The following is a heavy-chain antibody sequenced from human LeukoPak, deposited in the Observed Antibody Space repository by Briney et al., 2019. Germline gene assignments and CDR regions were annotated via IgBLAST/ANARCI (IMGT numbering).Heavy chain of an antibody. CDR1: GGTFSSYT. J-gene: IGHJ6*02. CDR3: ASSVDTAMVTTTYYYYGMDV. D-gene: IGHD5-18*01. CDR2: IIPILGIA. Sequence: ASVKVSCKASGGTFSSYTISWVRQPPGQGLEWMGRIIPILGIANYAQKFQGRVTITADKSTSTAYMELSSLRSEDTAVYYCASSVDTAMVTTTYYYYGMDVWGQGTTVTVSS. V-gene: IGHV1-69*02.